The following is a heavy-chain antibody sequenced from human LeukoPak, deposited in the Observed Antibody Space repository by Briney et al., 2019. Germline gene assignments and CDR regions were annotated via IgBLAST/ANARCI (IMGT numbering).Heavy chain of an antibody. CDR2: ISYDGSNK. J-gene: IGHJ6*02. CDR1: GFTFSSYA. CDR3: ASLATGYYYYGMDV. Sequence: QPGGSLRLSCAASGFTFSSYAMHWVRQAPGKGLEWVAVISYDGSNKYYADSVKGRFTISRDNSKNTLYLQMNSLRAEDTAVYYCASLATGYYYYGMDVWGQGTTVTVSS. D-gene: IGHD6-13*01. V-gene: IGHV3-30-3*01.